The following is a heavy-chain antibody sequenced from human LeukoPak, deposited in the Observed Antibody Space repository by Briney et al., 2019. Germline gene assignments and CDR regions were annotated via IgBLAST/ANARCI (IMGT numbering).Heavy chain of an antibody. J-gene: IGHJ2*01. CDR3: AKVNWGLWYFDL. V-gene: IGHV3-74*01. Sequence: GGSLRLSCAASGFTFSSFWMHWVRQAPGKGLVWVSRINTDGSNTIYADSVKGRFTISRDNAKNTLYLQMNSLRVEDTAVYYCAKVNWGLWYFDLWGRGTLVTVSS. CDR1: GFTFSSFW. CDR2: INTDGSNT. D-gene: IGHD7-27*01.